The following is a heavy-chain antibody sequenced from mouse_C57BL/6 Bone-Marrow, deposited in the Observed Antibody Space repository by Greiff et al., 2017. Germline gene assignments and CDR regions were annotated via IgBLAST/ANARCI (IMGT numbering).Heavy chain of an antibody. CDR1: GFTFSNYG. Sequence: EVKLQESGGGLVKPGGSLKLSCAASGFTFSNYGMAWVRQAPRKGLEWVAYISNMGCNIYYADTVTGRFTISRENAKNTLYLEMSSLRSEDTAMYYCARVGGRNLGMAYWGQGTSVTVSS. J-gene: IGHJ4*01. V-gene: IGHV5-15*01. D-gene: IGHD1-1*02. CDR3: ARVGGRNLGMAY. CDR2: ISNMGCNI.